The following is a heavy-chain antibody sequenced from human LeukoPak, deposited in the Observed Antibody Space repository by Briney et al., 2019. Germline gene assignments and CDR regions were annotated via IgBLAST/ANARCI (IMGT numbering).Heavy chain of an antibody. J-gene: IGHJ4*02. V-gene: IGHV3-48*01. D-gene: IGHD6-19*01. CDR2: ISSSSSTI. CDR3: AKAVRSSGWFPTFDY. CDR1: GFTFSSYS. Sequence: GGSLRLSCAASGFTFSSYSMNWVRQAPGKGLEWVSYISSSSSTIYYADSVKGRFTISRDNSKNTLYLQMNSLRAEDTAVYYCAKAVRSSGWFPTFDYWGQGTLVTVSS.